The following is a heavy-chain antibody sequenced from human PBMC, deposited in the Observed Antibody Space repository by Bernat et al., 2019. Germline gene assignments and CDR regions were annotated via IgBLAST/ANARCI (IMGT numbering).Heavy chain of an antibody. CDR3: ARDWVKGQYFQH. CDR1: GGSISSGGYY. J-gene: IGHJ1*01. D-gene: IGHD2-21*01. V-gene: IGHV4-31*03. CDR2: IYYSGST. Sequence: QVQLQESGPGLVKPSQTLSLTCTVSGGSISSGGYYWSWIRQHPGKGLEWIGYIYYSGSTYYNPSLKSRVTISVDTSKNQVSLKLSAVTAADTAVYYCARDWVKGQYFQHWGQGTLVTVSS.